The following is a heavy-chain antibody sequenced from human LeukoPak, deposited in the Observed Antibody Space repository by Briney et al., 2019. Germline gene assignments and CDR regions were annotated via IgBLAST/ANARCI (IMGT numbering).Heavy chain of an antibody. CDR3: VRDFRSVDY. Sequence: GGSLRLSCAASGFTFSTYCMHWVRQAPGKGPMWVSRICPDGTVTNYADSVKARFIISRDNARDTVYLQMDSLRVEDTAVYYCVRDFRSVDYWGQGTLVTVSS. J-gene: IGHJ4*02. CDR2: ICPDGTVT. CDR1: GFTFSTYC. V-gene: IGHV3-74*01.